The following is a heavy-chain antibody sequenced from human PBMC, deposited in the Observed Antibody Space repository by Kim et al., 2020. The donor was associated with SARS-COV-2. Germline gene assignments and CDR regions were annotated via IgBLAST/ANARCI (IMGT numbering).Heavy chain of an antibody. Sequence: GGSLRLSCAASGFTFSSYAMHWVRQAPGKGLEWVAVISYDGSNKYYADSVKGRFTISRDNSKNTLYLQMNSLRAEDTAVYYCARASPLVYFDYWGQGTLVTVSS. CDR1: GFTFSSYA. J-gene: IGHJ4*02. CDR3: ARASPLVYFDY. CDR2: ISYDGSNK. D-gene: IGHD2-2*01. V-gene: IGHV3-30*04.